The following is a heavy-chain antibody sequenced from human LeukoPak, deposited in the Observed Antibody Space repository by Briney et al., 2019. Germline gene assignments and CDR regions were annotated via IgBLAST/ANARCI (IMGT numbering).Heavy chain of an antibody. J-gene: IGHJ4*02. D-gene: IGHD6-13*01. CDR3: AREKLGYSSSWTPGDY. Sequence: ASVKVSCKASGYTFTSYGISWVRQAPGQGLEWMGWISAYKGNTNYAQKLQGRVTMTTDTSTSTAYMELRSLRSDDTAVYYCAREKLGYSSSWTPGDYWGQGTLVTVSS. CDR2: ISAYKGNT. CDR1: GYTFTSYG. V-gene: IGHV1-18*01.